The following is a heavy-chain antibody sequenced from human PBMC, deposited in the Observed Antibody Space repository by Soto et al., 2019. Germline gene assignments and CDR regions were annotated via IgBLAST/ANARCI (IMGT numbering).Heavy chain of an antibody. CDR3: ARRPPGALAAPDY. D-gene: IGHD7-27*01. Sequence: TGGSLRLSCAASGFTFSIHNLNWVRQAPGRGLEWVSSISGNSAYRYYADSVKGRFTVSRDNAKNSLYLQMNSLRAEDTGVYYCARRPPGALAAPDYWGQGTLVTVSS. CDR1: GFTFSIHN. CDR2: ISGNSAYR. J-gene: IGHJ4*02. V-gene: IGHV3-21*06.